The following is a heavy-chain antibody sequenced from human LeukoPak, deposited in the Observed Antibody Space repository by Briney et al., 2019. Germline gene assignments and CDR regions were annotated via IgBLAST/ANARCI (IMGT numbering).Heavy chain of an antibody. D-gene: IGHD3-10*01. J-gene: IGHJ4*02. Sequence: PSETLSLTCTVSSGSISSYYWSWIRQPPGKGLEWIGYVYYSGSTNYNPSLKSRVTISVDTSKNQFSLKLSSVTAADTAVYYCARHEKLGQFDYWGQRTLVTVSS. V-gene: IGHV4-59*08. CDR3: ARHEKLGQFDY. CDR2: VYYSGST. CDR1: SGSISSYY.